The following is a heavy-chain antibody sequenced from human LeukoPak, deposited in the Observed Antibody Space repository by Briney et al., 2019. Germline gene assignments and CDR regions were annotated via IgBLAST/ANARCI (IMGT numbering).Heavy chain of an antibody. D-gene: IGHD5-18*01. Sequence: GGSLRLSCAASGLTFSSHWMHWVRQAPGKGLVWVSRITNDGSSTTYADSVKGRFTISRDNAKNMLYLQVNSLRAEDTAVYYCARDPGLWSRAEGWYFDLWGRGTLVTVSS. CDR2: ITNDGSST. V-gene: IGHV3-74*01. CDR1: GLTFSSHW. CDR3: ARDPGLWSRAEGWYFDL. J-gene: IGHJ2*01.